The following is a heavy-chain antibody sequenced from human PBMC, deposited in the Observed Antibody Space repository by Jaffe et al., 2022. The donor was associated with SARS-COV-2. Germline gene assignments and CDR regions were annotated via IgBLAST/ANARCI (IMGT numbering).Heavy chain of an antibody. CDR1: GGPFSSSDYY. V-gene: IGHV4-39*01. Sequence: QLQLQESGPGLVRPSETLSLTCTVSGGPFSSSDYYWGWIRQSPGKGLEWIGSFKYSGTTHYNPSLSSRVTISVETSTNQFSLKMRYVTAADTAVYYCTRRRINYGVGVWGQGTTVTVSS. D-gene: IGHD3-16*01. CDR2: FKYSGTT. CDR3: TRRRINYGVGV. J-gene: IGHJ6*02.